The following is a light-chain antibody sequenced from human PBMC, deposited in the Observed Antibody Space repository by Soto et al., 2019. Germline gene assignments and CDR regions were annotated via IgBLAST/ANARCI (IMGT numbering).Light chain of an antibody. V-gene: IGKV3-15*01. CDR2: GAS. J-gene: IGKJ4*01. CDR3: QQYNNWPLT. Sequence: EIVMTQSRATLSVSPGERATLSCRASQSVSKDLAWYQQKPGQDPRLLIYGASTRATGIPARFSGSGSGTEFTLTISSLQSEDFAVYYCQQYNNWPLTFGGGTKVEVK. CDR1: QSVSKD.